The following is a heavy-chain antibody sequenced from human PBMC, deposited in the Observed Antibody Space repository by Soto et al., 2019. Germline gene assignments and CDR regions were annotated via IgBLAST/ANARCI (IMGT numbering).Heavy chain of an antibody. CDR3: ARDLPITGTTGFDY. Sequence: QVRLVESGGGVVQPGRSLRLSCAASGFTFSNYAMHWVRQAPGTGLEWVAVVSYFGSHKYYADTLKGRFTISRDTSKNAVYLKMNNLRPEYTAVYYCARDLPITGTTGFDYWGQGTLVTISS. CDR1: GFTFSNYA. J-gene: IGHJ4*02. V-gene: IGHV3-30-3*01. D-gene: IGHD1-7*01. CDR2: VSYFGSHK.